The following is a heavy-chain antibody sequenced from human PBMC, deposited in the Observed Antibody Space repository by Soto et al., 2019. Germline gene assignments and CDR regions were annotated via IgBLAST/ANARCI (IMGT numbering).Heavy chain of an antibody. CDR1: GYTLTELS. CDR3: ATAVSIAARPAYDY. D-gene: IGHD6-6*01. Sequence: GASVKVSCKVSGYTLTELSMHWVRQAPGKGLEWMGGFDPEDGETIYAQKFQGRVTMTEDTSTDTAYMELSSLRSEDTAVYYCATAVSIAARPAYDYWGQGTLVTVSS. CDR2: FDPEDGET. V-gene: IGHV1-24*01. J-gene: IGHJ4*02.